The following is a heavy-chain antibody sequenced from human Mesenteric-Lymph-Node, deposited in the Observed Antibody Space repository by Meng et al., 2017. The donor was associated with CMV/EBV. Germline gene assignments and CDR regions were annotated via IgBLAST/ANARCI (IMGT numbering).Heavy chain of an antibody. D-gene: IGHD1-20*01. CDR2: ISAGGGTI. V-gene: IGHV3-23*01. CDR1: GFTFNSYA. Sequence: SGFTFNSYAMSWVRQAPGKGLELVSAISAGGGTIDYVDSVKGRFTISRDNSKNTLYLQMNSLRAEDTAVYYCAKDRGSITAKGWFDPWGQGTLVTVSS. CDR3: AKDRGSITAKGWFDP. J-gene: IGHJ5*02.